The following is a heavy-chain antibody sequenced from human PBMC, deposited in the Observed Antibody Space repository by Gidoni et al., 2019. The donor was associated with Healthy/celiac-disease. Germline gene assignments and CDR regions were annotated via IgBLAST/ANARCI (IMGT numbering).Heavy chain of an antibody. CDR2: INHSGST. CDR3: ARGWWGWKVYLDY. V-gene: IGHV4-34*01. Sequence: QVQLQQWGAGLLKPSETLSLTCAVYGGSFSGYYWSWIRQPPGKGLEWIGEINHSGSTNYNPSLKSRVTISVDTSKNQFSLKLSSVTAADTAVYYCARGWWGWKVYLDYWGQGTLVTVSS. D-gene: IGHD2-15*01. CDR1: GGSFSGYY. J-gene: IGHJ4*02.